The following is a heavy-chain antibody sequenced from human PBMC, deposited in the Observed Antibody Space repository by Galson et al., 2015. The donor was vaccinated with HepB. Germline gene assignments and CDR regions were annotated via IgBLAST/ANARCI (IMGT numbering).Heavy chain of an antibody. CDR1: GYTFTDYY. CDR2: VDPEDGET. D-gene: IGHD2-2*01. J-gene: IGHJ3*02. V-gene: IGHV1-69-2*01. Sequence: VKVSCKVSGYTFTDYYMHWVQQAPGKGLEWMGLVDPEDGETIYAEKFQGRVTITADTSTDTAYMELSSLRSEDTAVYYCATLQYCSSTSCYEGAFDIWGQGTMVTVSS. CDR3: ATLQYCSSTSCYEGAFDI.